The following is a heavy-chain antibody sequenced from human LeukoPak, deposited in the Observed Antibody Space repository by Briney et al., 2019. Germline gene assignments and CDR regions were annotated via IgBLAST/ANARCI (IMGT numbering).Heavy chain of an antibody. CDR2: IKQDESEK. V-gene: IGHV3-7*01. CDR3: ARDPVFGQQLVLTRYFYYGMDV. J-gene: IGHJ6*02. CDR1: GFTFSTYW. Sequence: GGSLRLSCAASGFTFSTYWMSWVRQAPGKGLEWVANIKQDESEKYYVDSVKGRFTISRDNAKNSLYLQMNSLRAEDTAVYYCARDPVFGQQLVLTRYFYYGMDVWGQGTTVTVSS. D-gene: IGHD6-13*01.